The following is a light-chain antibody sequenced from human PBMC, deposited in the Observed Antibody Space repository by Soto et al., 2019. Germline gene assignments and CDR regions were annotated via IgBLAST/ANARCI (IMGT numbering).Light chain of an antibody. J-gene: IGKJ1*01. V-gene: IGKV1-5*01. CDR2: DAS. CDR1: QRISNR. CDR3: QHYDGMPT. Sequence: DIQMTQSPSTLSASVGDRVTITCRASQRISNRLAWYQQKPGKAPKVLIYDASSLESGVPSRFSGSGSGTEFILTISSLQPDDFASYCCQHYDGMPTFGQGTKVE.